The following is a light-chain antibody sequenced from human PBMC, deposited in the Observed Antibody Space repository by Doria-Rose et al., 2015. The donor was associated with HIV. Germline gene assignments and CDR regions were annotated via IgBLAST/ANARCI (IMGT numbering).Light chain of an antibody. J-gene: IGKJ1*01. Sequence: TQSPSSLSASIEDRVTITCRASQTVSTYLNWFQQEPGKAPKLLIYAASRLQSGVPSRFSGSGSGTDFTLTISGLQPGDFATYYCQQTYSSPQWTVGQGTKVE. CDR2: AAS. V-gene: IGKV1-39*01. CDR1: QTVSTY. CDR3: QQTYSSPQWT.